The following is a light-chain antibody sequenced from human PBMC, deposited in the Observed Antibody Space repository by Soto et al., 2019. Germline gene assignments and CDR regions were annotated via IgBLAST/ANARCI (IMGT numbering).Light chain of an antibody. CDR2: EDS. J-gene: IGLJ1*01. Sequence: TQPASVSGSPGQSITISCTGTSSDVGRYNLVSWYQQHPGKAPKLMIYEDSKRPSGVSNRFTGSKSGNTASQTISGLQAEDEADYYCCLGVFGTGTKVTVL. CDR3: CLGV. V-gene: IGLV2-23*01. CDR1: SSDVGRYNL.